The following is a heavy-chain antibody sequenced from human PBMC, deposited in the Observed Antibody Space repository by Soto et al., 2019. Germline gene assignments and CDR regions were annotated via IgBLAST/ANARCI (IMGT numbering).Heavy chain of an antibody. CDR3: GRPPLSGGTAGRFPY. J-gene: IGHJ4*02. Sequence: PSETLSLTCTVSGGSMNSYYWNWFRQPPEKGLEWIGNIYYTGHTNYNPSLKSRVTISLDTSKSQFSLKLTSVTAADTAVYFCGRPPLSGGTAGRFPYGGQGTLVTVSS. CDR1: GGSMNSYY. CDR2: IYYTGHT. V-gene: IGHV4-59*01. D-gene: IGHD2-15*01.